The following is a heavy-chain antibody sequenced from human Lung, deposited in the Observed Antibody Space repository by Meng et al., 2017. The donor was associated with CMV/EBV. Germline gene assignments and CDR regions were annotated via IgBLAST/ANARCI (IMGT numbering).Heavy chain of an antibody. D-gene: IGHD1-26*01. J-gene: IGHJ6*02. CDR2: IYSGSSRP. Sequence: GESLKISCAASGFSFSTYAMSWVRQAPGKGLEWVSLIYSGSSRPHYADAVKGRFTISRDNSKNTLFLQMSDLRADDTALYFCAKGKWGGYYYYYGMDVWGRGTTVTVSS. CDR3: AKGKWGGYYYYYGMDV. V-gene: IGHV3-23*03. CDR1: GFSFSTYA.